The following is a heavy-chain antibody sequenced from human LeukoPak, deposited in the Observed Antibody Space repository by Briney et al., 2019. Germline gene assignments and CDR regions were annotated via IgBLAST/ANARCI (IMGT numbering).Heavy chain of an antibody. CDR1: GFTFNYDW. Sequence: GGSLRLSCAASGFTFNYDWMTWVRQAPGKGLEWVCRIKSKTDCGTKDYAAPVQGRFTLSRDDSKNMVYLQMNSMKTDDTAVYYCTRELSCSSNTGRAAFQLWGQGTLVIVSS. J-gene: IGHJ1*01. CDR2: IKSKTDCGTK. V-gene: IGHV3-15*01. CDR3: TRELSCSSNTGRAAFQL. D-gene: IGHD2-2*01.